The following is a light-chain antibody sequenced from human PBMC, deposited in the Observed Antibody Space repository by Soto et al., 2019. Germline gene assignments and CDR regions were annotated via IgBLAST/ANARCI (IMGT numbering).Light chain of an antibody. CDR2: DAS. Sequence: AIQLTQSPSSLSASVGDRVTITCRASQGISSALAWYQQKPGKAPKLLIYDASSLESGVPSRFSGSGSGTDFTLTISSLQPEDFANYYCQQFNSYLITFGQGTRLEIK. J-gene: IGKJ5*01. V-gene: IGKV1-13*02. CDR3: QQFNSYLIT. CDR1: QGISSA.